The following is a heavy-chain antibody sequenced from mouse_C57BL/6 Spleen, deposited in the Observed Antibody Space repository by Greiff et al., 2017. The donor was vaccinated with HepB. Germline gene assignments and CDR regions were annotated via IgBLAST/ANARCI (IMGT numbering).Heavy chain of an antibody. J-gene: IGHJ4*01. V-gene: IGHV8-8*01. CDR1: GFSLSTFGMG. CDR3: ARLNYCSSSYYAMDC. CDR2: IWWDDDK. D-gene: IGHD1-1*01. Sequence: QVQLQQSGPGILQPSQTLSLSCSFSGFSLSTFGMGVGWISQPSGTGLEWLAYIWWDDDKYYNPALKSRLTISKDTSNYQVFLMIANVDTADTATYYCARLNYCSSSYYAMDCWGPGPSVTVSS.